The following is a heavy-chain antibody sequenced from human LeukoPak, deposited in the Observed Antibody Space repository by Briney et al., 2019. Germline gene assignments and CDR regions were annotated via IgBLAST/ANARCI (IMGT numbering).Heavy chain of an antibody. Sequence: PSETLSLTCTVSGGSISSYYWSWIRQPPGKGLERIGYIYYSGSTNYNPSLKSRVTISVDTSKNQFFLKLSSVTAADTAVYYCAGVNWSGYDFRGAFDIWGQGTMVTVSS. CDR1: GGSISSYY. D-gene: IGHD5-12*01. J-gene: IGHJ3*02. CDR3: AGVNWSGYDFRGAFDI. V-gene: IGHV4-59*01. CDR2: IYYSGST.